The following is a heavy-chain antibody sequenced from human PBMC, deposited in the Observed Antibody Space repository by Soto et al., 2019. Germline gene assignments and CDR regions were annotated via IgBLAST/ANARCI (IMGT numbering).Heavy chain of an antibody. D-gene: IGHD2-2*01. CDR2: IYHSGST. J-gene: IGHJ6*02. CDR1: GYSISSGYY. Sequence: SETLSLTCTVSGYSISSGYYWGWIRQPPGKGLEWIGSIYHSGSTYYNPSLKSRVTISVDTSKNQFSLKLSSVTAADTAVYYCARVGDIVVVPAAGDVWGQGTTVTVSS. V-gene: IGHV4-38-2*02. CDR3: ARVGDIVVVPAAGDV.